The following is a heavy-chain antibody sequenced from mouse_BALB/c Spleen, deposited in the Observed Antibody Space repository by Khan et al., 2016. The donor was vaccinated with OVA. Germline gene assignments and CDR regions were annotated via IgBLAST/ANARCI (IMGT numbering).Heavy chain of an antibody. CDR2: IWGDGIT. Sequence: QVQLKQSGPGLVAPSQSLSITCTVSGFSLTSHGVSWVRQPPGKGLEWLGVIWGDGITNFHSALISRLSISKDNSKSQVFLKLNSLQTDDTATYYCAGFEASYYAMDYWGQGTSVIVSS. J-gene: IGHJ4*01. D-gene: IGHD6-1*01. V-gene: IGHV2-3*01. CDR1: GFSLTSHG. CDR3: AGFEASYYAMDY.